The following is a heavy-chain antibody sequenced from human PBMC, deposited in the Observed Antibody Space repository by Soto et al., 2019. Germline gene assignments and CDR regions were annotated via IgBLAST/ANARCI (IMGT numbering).Heavy chain of an antibody. CDR1: GYTFTSYY. Sequence: QVQLVQSGAEVKKPGASVKVSCKASGYTFTSYYMHWVRQAPGQGLEWMGIINPSGGSTSYAQKFQGRVTMTRDTSTSTVYMELSSLRSEDTAVYYCARRIAYSSSWYQEMSAFDYWGQGTLVTVSS. D-gene: IGHD6-13*01. CDR2: INPSGGST. J-gene: IGHJ4*02. CDR3: ARRIAYSSSWYQEMSAFDY. V-gene: IGHV1-46*01.